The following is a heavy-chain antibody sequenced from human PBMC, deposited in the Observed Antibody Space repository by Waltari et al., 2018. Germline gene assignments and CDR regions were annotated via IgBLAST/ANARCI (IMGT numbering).Heavy chain of an antibody. Sequence: QVQLVESGGGVVQPGRSLRLSCAASGFTFSSYALHWVRQAPGKGLEWVAVISDDGSNKYYADSVKGRFTISRDNSKNTLYLQMNSLRAEDTAVYYCARDAGILRAFDIWGQGTMVTVSS. D-gene: IGHD6-13*01. V-gene: IGHV3-30*01. J-gene: IGHJ3*02. CDR2: ISDDGSNK. CDR3: ARDAGILRAFDI. CDR1: GFTFSSYA.